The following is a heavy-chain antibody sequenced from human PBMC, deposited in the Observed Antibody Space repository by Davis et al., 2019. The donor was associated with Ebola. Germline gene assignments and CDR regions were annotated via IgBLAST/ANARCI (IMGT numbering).Heavy chain of an antibody. D-gene: IGHD5-18*01. CDR3: TTVGGYIYGQRDY. CDR1: GFAFGNAW. CDR2: IKRKADGGTT. J-gene: IGHJ4*02. Sequence: GESLKISCAVSGFAFGNAWMNWVRQAPGKGLEWVGRIKRKADGGTTDHAAPVKGRFTISREDSKNTLYLQMNSLKTEDTAVYYCTTVGGYIYGQRDYWGQGALVTVSS. V-gene: IGHV3-15*07.